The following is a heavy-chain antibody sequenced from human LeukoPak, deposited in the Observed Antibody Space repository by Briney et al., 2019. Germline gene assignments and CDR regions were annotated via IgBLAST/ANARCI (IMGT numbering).Heavy chain of an antibody. CDR1: GFTFSSYA. D-gene: IGHD3-3*01. CDR3: AKDDPVYDSWSGPYYYYGMDV. V-gene: IGHV3-23*01. J-gene: IGHJ6*02. Sequence: GGSLRLSCAASGFTFSSYAMSWVRQAPGKGLEWVSAISGSGGSTYYADSVKGRFTISRDNSKNTLYLQMNSLRAEDTAVYYCAKDDPVYDSWSGPYYYYGMDVWGQGTTVTVSS. CDR2: ISGSGGST.